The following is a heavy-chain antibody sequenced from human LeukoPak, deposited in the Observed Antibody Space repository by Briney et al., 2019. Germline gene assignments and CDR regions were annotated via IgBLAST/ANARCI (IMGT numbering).Heavy chain of an antibody. D-gene: IGHD6-13*01. Sequence: ASVKVSCKASGYTFTGYYIHWVRQAPGQGLEWLGRINPNTGGTDHAQKFQSRVTMTRDTSITTAYMELSRLTSDDTAIYYCAKVPPSITAAGNWLGPWGQGALVTVSS. CDR3: AKVPPSITAAGNWLGP. CDR2: INPNTGGT. V-gene: IGHV1-2*06. J-gene: IGHJ5*02. CDR1: GYTFTGYY.